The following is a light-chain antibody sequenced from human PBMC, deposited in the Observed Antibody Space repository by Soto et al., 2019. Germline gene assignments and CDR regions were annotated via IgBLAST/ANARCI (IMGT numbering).Light chain of an antibody. J-gene: IGLJ1*01. CDR2: EVT. Sequence: QSVLTQPPSASGSPGQSVAISCTGTSSDVGAYKYVSWYQQHPGKAPKLMLYEVTERPSGVPDRFSGSKSGNTASLTVSGLQAEDEADYYCSSYAGTHVVFGTGTKLTVL. CDR1: SSDVGAYKY. CDR3: SSYAGTHVV. V-gene: IGLV2-8*01.